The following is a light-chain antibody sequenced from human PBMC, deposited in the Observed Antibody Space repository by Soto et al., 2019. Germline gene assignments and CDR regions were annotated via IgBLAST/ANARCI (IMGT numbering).Light chain of an antibody. V-gene: IGKV1-5*01. CDR3: QQYNSYSWT. CDR1: QSISSW. J-gene: IGKJ1*01. CDR2: DAS. Sequence: DIQMTQSPSTLSASVVDRVTITCRASQSISSWLAWYQQKPGKAPKLLIYDASSLESGVPSRFSGSGSGTEFTLTISSLQTDDFATYYCQQYNSYSWTVGQGTKVDIK.